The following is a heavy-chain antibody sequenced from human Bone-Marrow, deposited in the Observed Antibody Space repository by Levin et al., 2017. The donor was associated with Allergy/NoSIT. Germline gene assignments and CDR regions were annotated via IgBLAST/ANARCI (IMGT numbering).Heavy chain of an antibody. D-gene: IGHD1-26*01. CDR1: GFTFSTYA. J-gene: IGHJ4*02. Sequence: PGGSLRLSCEASGFTFSTYAMHWVRQAPGKGLEWVAAIKSDGSNRYYADSVRGRFSISRDNSNSTLFLQMNSLRVEDTAVYYCARDGSSDYFFDYWGQGTLVTVSS. CDR3: ARDGSSDYFFDY. CDR2: IKSDGSNR. V-gene: IGHV3-33*01.